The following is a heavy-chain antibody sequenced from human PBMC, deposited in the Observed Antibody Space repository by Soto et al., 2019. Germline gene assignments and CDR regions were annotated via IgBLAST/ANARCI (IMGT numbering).Heavy chain of an antibody. CDR3: VEGCNDL. CDR2: IKSTKDGGAR. J-gene: IGHJ1*01. Sequence: EVQVVESGGDLVEPGGSLRLSCVTSGFMFSSAWMSWVRQAPGKGMEWVARIKSTKDGGARDYVAPVNGRFSISRDDSKSTVSMQMKSVRVEDAALYYCVEGCNDLWGHGTLVTVSS. V-gene: IGHV3-15*01. CDR1: GFMFSSAW. D-gene: IGHD2-21*02.